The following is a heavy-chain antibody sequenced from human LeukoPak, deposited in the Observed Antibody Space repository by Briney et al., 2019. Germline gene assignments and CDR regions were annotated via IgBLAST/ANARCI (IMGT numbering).Heavy chain of an antibody. Sequence: SETLSLTCAVYGGSFSGYYWSWIRQPPGKGLEWIGEINHSGSTNYNPSLKSRVTISVDTSKNQFSLKLSSVTAADTAVYYCARGLYCSGGSCYPADYWGQGTLVTVSS. V-gene: IGHV4-34*01. CDR3: ARGLYCSGGSCYPADY. J-gene: IGHJ4*02. CDR1: GGSFSGYY. CDR2: INHSGST. D-gene: IGHD2-15*01.